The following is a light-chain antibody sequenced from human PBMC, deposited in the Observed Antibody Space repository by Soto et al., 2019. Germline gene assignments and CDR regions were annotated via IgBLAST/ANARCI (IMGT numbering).Light chain of an antibody. CDR2: DNT. CDR3: KTWDSSLNAGV. Sequence: QSVLTQPPSVSAAPGQKVTISCSGSSSNIGYNYVSCYQHLPGTAPKLLMYDNTKRPSGIPDRFSGSKSGTSATLGITGLQAGDEADYYCKTWDSSLNAGVFGGGTKLTVL. V-gene: IGLV1-51*01. J-gene: IGLJ2*01. CDR1: SSNIGYNY.